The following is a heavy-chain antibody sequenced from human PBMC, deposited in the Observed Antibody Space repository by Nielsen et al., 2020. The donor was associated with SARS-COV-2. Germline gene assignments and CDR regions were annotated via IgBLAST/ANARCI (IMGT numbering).Heavy chain of an antibody. Sequence: GGSLRLSCAASGFTFSSYWMSWVRQAPGKGLEWVPGISWNSGSIGYADSVKGRFTISRDNAKNSLYLQMNSLRAEDTALYYCATIAAAGNWYFDLWGRGTLVTVSS. CDR2: ISWNSGSI. CDR3: ATIAAAGNWYFDL. J-gene: IGHJ2*01. CDR1: GFTFSSYW. D-gene: IGHD6-13*01. V-gene: IGHV3-9*01.